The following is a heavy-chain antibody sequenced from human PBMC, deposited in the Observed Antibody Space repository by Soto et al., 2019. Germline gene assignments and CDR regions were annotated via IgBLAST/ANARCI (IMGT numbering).Heavy chain of an antibody. V-gene: IGHV3-49*04. D-gene: IGHD3-9*01. CDR1: GFTFGDYA. J-gene: IGHJ4*02. CDR3: TRHEGLGNFDY. Sequence: PGGSLRLSCTASGFTFGDYAMNWVRQAPGKGLEWVGFIRSKACGGTTEYAASVKGRFTISRDDSKSIAYLQMNSLKTEDTAVYYCTRHEGLGNFDYWGQGTLVTVSS. CDR2: IRSKACGGTT.